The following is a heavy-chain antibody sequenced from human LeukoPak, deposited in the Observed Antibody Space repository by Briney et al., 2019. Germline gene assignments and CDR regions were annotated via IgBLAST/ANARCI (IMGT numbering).Heavy chain of an antibody. CDR2: ISGSGGST. J-gene: IGHJ4*02. V-gene: IGHV3-23*01. CDR3: AKDRGYYDSSVFDY. D-gene: IGHD3-22*01. Sequence: GGSLRLSYAASGFTFSSYAMGWVRQAPGKGLEWVSAISGSGGSTYYADSVKGRFTISRDNSKNTLYLQMNSLRAEDTAVYYCAKDRGYYDSSVFDYWGQGTLVTVSS. CDR1: GFTFSSYA.